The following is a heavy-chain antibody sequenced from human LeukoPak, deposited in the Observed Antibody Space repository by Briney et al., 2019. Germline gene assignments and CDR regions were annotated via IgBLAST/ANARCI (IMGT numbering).Heavy chain of an antibody. CDR3: ARDRSEYSSPPEAGY. J-gene: IGHJ4*02. CDR2: ISYDGSNK. CDR1: GFTFSSYA. Sequence: GGSLRLSCAASGFTFSSYAMHWVRQAPGKGLEWVAVISYDGSNKYYADSVKGRFTISRDNSKNTLYLQMNSLRAEDTAVYYCARDRSEYSSPPEAGYWGQGTLVTVSS. V-gene: IGHV3-30-3*01. D-gene: IGHD6-6*01.